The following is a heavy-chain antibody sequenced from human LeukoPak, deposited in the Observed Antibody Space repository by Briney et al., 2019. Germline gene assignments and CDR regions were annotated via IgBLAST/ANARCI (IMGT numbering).Heavy chain of an antibody. CDR2: IYYSGST. V-gene: IGHV4-59*08. Sequence: SETLSLTCTVSGGSISSYYWSWIRQPPGKGLEWIGYIYYSGSTNYNPPLKSRVTISVDTSKNQFSLKLSSVTAADTAAYYCARGPNSGSYNYYFDYWGQGTLVTVSS. CDR3: ARGPNSGSYNYYFDY. J-gene: IGHJ4*02. D-gene: IGHD3-10*01. CDR1: GGSISSYY.